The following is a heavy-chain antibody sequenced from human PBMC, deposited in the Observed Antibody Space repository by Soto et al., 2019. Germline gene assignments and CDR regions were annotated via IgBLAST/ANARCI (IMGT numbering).Heavy chain of an antibody. Sequence: GESLKISCKGSGYSFTSYWIGWVRQMPGKGLEWMGIIYPGDSDTRYSPSFQGQVTISADKSISTAYLQWSSLKASDTAMYYCARPGIALHYGYYYYGMDVWGQGTTVTVSS. V-gene: IGHV5-51*01. CDR2: IYPGDSDT. CDR1: GYSFTSYW. J-gene: IGHJ6*02. CDR3: ARPGIALHYGYYYYGMDV. D-gene: IGHD6-13*01.